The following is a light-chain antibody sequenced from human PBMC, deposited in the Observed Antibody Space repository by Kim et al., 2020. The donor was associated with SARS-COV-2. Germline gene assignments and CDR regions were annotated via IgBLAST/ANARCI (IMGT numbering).Light chain of an antibody. CDR1: RSTSAGH. J-gene: IGKJ2*01. CDR2: AAS. CDR3: HQLSSSPFYT. Sequence: PPGRATRSTSAGHLTWYQHRPGQAPRLLIYAASRRATGIPDRFSGSGAATDFILTINRRLPEDSAIYYCHQLSSSPFYTFGQGTKLEI. V-gene: IGKV3-20*01.